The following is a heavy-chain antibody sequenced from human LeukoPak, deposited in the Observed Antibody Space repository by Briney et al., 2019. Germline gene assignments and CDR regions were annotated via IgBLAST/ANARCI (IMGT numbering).Heavy chain of an antibody. J-gene: IGHJ6*02. CDR2: ISGSGGST. D-gene: IGHD4-17*01. CDR1: GFTFSSYS. CDR3: AKDLDYAVYYYGMDV. Sequence: GGSLRLSCAASGFTFSSYSMNWVRQAPGKGLEWVSAISGSGGSTYYADSVKGRFTISRDNSKNTLYLQMNSLRAEDTAVYYCAKDLDYAVYYYGMDVWGQGTTVTVSS. V-gene: IGHV3-23*01.